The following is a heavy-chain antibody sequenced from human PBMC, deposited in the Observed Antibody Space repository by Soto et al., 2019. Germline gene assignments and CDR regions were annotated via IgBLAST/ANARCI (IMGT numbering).Heavy chain of an antibody. CDR1: GFTFSDYS. V-gene: IGHV3-11*06. D-gene: IGHD3-10*01. J-gene: IGHJ4*02. Sequence: QVQLVESGGAWAKPGGSLRLSCAVSGFTFSDYSMTWIRQAPGKGLEWVSYIRSSDRFTNHADSVKGRFTISRDNANNSLSLEMNDLRAEDTAVYFCVRVGHDGSYFDYWGQGTLVTVSS. CDR2: IRSSDRFT. CDR3: VRVGHDGSYFDY.